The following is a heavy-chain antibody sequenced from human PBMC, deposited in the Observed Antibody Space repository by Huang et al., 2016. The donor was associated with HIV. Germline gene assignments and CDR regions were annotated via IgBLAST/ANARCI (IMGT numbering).Heavy chain of an antibody. CDR2: IIPRFGTR. Sequence: QVQLVQSGAEVRKPGSSVKVSCRASGGSFNNFGINWVRQAPGQGLEGRGGIIPRFGTRNDAQRVKDRGTITADETTGVVHLEVTSLRSDDTAVYFCAKRGGAWGSPYAFDLWGPGTMVTVSS. V-gene: IGHV1-69*13. J-gene: IGHJ3*01. CDR1: GGSFNNFG. D-gene: IGHD3-16*01. CDR3: AKRGGAWGSPYAFDL.